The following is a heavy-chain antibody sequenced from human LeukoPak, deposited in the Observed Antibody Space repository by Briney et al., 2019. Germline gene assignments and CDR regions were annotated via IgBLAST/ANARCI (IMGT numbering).Heavy chain of an antibody. Sequence: SETLSLTCAVYGGSFSGYYWSWIRQPPGKGLEWIGEINHSGSTNYNPSLKSQVTISVDTSKNQFSLKLSSVTAADTAVYYCARGQSESIAARPHNWFDPWGQGTLVTVSS. CDR1: GGSFSGYY. V-gene: IGHV4-34*01. CDR3: ARGQSESIAARPHNWFDP. D-gene: IGHD6-6*01. J-gene: IGHJ5*02. CDR2: INHSGST.